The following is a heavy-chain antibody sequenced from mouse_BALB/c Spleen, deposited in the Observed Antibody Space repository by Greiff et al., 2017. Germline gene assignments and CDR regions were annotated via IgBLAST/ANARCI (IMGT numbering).Heavy chain of an antibody. Sequence: EVKLEESGPGLVKPSQSLSLTCSVTGYSITSGYYWNWIRQFPGNKLEWMGYISYDGSNNYNPSLKNRISITRDTSKNQFFLKLNSVTTEDTATYYCASVYYRYPYFDYWGQGTTLTVSS. CDR3: ASVYYRYPYFDY. CDR1: GYSITSGYY. D-gene: IGHD2-14*01. CDR2: ISYDGSN. J-gene: IGHJ2*01. V-gene: IGHV3-6*02.